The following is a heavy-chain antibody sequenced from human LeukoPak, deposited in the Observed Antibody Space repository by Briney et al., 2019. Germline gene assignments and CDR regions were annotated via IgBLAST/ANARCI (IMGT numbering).Heavy chain of an antibody. D-gene: IGHD3-10*01. Sequence: SETLSLTCTVSGGSISSYYWSWIRQPPGKGLEWIGYIYYSGSTNYNPSLKSRVTISVDTSKNQFSLKLSSVTAADTAVYYCARLRWDGSGTYFYYYGMDVWGQGTTVTVSS. V-gene: IGHV4-59*08. J-gene: IGHJ6*02. CDR1: GGSISSYY. CDR2: IYYSGST. CDR3: ARLRWDGSGTYFYYYGMDV.